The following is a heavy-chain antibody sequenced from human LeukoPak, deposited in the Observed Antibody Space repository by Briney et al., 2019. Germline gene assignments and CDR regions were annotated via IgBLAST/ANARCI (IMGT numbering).Heavy chain of an antibody. V-gene: IGHV4-59*01. CDR2: VHDSGST. Sequence: ASETLSLTCTVSGGSINNYYWSWIRQSPGKGLEWIGFVHDSGSTNYNPSLNGRVTFSIDTSKNQFSLKLSSVTAADTAVYYCARVGYSSAVVDYWGRGTLVTVSS. CDR3: ARVGYSSAVVDY. D-gene: IGHD6-19*01. J-gene: IGHJ4*02. CDR1: GGSINNYY.